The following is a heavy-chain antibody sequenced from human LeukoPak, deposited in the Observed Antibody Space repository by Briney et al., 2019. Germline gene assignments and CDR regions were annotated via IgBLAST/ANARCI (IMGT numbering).Heavy chain of an antibody. CDR2: IRYDGSNK. J-gene: IGHJ4*02. D-gene: IGHD1-26*01. CDR3: AKDGQWELLTFDY. CDR1: GFTFSSYG. V-gene: IGHV3-30*02. Sequence: GGSLRLSCAASGFTFSSYGMHWVRQAPGKGLEWVAFIRYDGSNKYYADSVKGRFTISRDNSKNTLYLQMNSLRAEDTAVYYCAKDGQWELLTFDYWGQGTLVTVSS.